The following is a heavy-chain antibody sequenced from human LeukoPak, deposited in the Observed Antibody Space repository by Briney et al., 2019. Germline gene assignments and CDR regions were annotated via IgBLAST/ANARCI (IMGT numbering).Heavy chain of an antibody. CDR3: VKDERDAYYEF. D-gene: IGHD3-16*01. Sequence: GGSLRLSCAASEFTFSNYWMTWVRQAPGKGLEWVANINEDETAKYYVGSVKGRFTTSRDNAKNSLYLQMNSLRAEDTAIYYCVKDERDAYYEFWGQGTLVTVSS. CDR2: INEDETAK. J-gene: IGHJ4*02. V-gene: IGHV3-7*03. CDR1: EFTFSNYW.